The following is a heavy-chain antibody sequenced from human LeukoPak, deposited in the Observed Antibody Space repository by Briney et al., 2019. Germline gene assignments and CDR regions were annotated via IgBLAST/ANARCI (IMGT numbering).Heavy chain of an antibody. CDR3: ARVADYYDSSGSRWFDP. CDR2: IYYSGST. J-gene: IGHJ5*02. V-gene: IGHV4-39*07. CDR1: GGSISSSSYY. Sequence: SETLSLTCTVSGGSISSSSYYWGWIRQPPGKGLEWIGSIYYSGSTYYNPSLKSRVTISVDTSKNQFSLKLSSVTAADTAVYYCARVADYYDSSGSRWFDPWGQGTLVTVSS. D-gene: IGHD3-22*01.